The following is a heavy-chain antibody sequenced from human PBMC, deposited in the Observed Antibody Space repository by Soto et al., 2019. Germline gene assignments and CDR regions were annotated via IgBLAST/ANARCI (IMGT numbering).Heavy chain of an antibody. CDR2: IYYSGST. J-gene: IGHJ6*02. CDR1: GGSISSGDYY. V-gene: IGHV4-30-4*01. CDR3: ARALPGYSSGWHNYYYYYGMDV. D-gene: IGHD6-19*01. Sequence: SETLSLTCTVSGGSISSGDYYWSWIRQPPGKGLEWIGYIYYSGSTYYNPSLKSRVTISVDTSKNQFSLKLSSVTAADTAVYYCARALPGYSSGWHNYYYYYGMDVWGQGTTVTVSS.